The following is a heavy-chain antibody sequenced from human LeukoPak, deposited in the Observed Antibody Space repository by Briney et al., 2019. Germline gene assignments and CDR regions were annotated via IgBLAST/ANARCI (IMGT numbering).Heavy chain of an antibody. Sequence: PGGSLRLSCAASGFTFSNYWMHWVRQAPGKGLVWASRIYNDGSSTSYADSVKGRFTISRDNAKSTLYLQMNSLRADDTAVYYCARVRGGSGRSYAADAFDIWGQGTMVTVSS. CDR2: IYNDGSST. CDR3: ARVRGGSGRSYAADAFDI. CDR1: GFTFSNYW. J-gene: IGHJ3*02. V-gene: IGHV3-74*01. D-gene: IGHD1-26*01.